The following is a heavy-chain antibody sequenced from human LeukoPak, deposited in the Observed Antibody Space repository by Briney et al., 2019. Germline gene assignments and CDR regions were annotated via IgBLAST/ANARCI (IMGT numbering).Heavy chain of an antibody. D-gene: IGHD2-2*01. CDR2: INHSGST. CDR1: GGSFSGYY. V-gene: IGHV4-34*01. Sequence: SETLSLTCAVYGGSFSGYYWSWIRQPPGKGLEWIGEINHSGSTNYNPSLNSRVTISVDTSKNQFSLTLSSVTAADTAVYYCARGPAAVDYWGQGTLVTVSS. J-gene: IGHJ4*02. CDR3: ARGPAAVDY.